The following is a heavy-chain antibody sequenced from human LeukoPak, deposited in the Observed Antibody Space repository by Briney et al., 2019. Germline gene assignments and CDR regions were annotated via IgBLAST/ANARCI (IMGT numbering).Heavy chain of an antibody. CDR1: GFTFGAYC. V-gene: IGHV3-49*04. CDR3: ARDDSPDDY. Sequence: GGSLRLSCTASGFTFGAYCMSWVRQAPGEGLEWVGFIRKKAYGGTTEYAASVKGRFTISRDDSKSNAYLQMNSLKTEDTAVYYCARDDSPDDYWGQGTLVTVSS. J-gene: IGHJ4*02. CDR2: IRKKAYGGTT. D-gene: IGHD3-22*01.